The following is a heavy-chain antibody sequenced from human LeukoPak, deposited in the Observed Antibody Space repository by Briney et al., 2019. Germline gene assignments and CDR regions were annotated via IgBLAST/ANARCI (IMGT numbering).Heavy chain of an antibody. J-gene: IGHJ4*02. CDR3: ARETSIDAYSGYDPFDY. V-gene: IGHV5-51*01. Sequence: GESLKISCKGSGYSFTSYWIGWVRQMPGKGLEWMGIIFPGDSETRYSPSFQGQVTISADKSISTAYLQWSSLKASDTAMYYCARETSIDAYSGYDPFDYWGQGTLVTVSS. D-gene: IGHD5-12*01. CDR1: GYSFTSYW. CDR2: IFPGDSET.